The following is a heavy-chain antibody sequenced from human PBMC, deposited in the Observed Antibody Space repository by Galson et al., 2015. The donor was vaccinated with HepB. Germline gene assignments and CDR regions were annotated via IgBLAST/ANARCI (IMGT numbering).Heavy chain of an antibody. J-gene: IGHJ4*02. D-gene: IGHD6-13*01. Sequence: SLRLSCAGSGFTFSGSAKHWVRQASGKRLEWVGRIGSQSYNYATAYTASLKGRFTISRDDSKKMAYLHMRSLKTDDTAVYYCVRSGDFSGYSSRWGQGTLVTVSS. CDR1: GFTFSGSA. V-gene: IGHV3-73*01. CDR3: VRSGDFSGYSSR. CDR2: IGSQSYNYAT.